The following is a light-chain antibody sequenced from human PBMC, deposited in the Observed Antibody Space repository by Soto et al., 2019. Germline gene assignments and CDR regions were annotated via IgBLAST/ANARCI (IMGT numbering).Light chain of an antibody. CDR2: AAS. CDR3: QQSYSTPDT. Sequence: DIQMTQSPSSLSASVGDGVTITCRASQSISSYLHWYQHKPGKAPRLLIYAASSLQSGVPSRFRGSGSGTDFTLTISSLRPEDCATYCSQQSYSTPDTWGQGTKLEIK. V-gene: IGKV1-39*01. J-gene: IGKJ2*01. CDR1: QSISSY.